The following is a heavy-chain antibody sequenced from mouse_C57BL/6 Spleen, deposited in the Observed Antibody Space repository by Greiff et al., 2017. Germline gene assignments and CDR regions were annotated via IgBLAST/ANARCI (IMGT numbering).Heavy chain of an antibody. D-gene: IGHD2-2*01. J-gene: IGHJ2*01. V-gene: IGHV1-82*01. Sequence: VQLVESGPELVKPGASVTISCKASGYAFSSSWMNWVKQRPGKGLEWIGRLYPGDGDTNYNGKFKGKATLTADKSSSTAYMQLSSLTSEDSAVYFCAIYYGYDAGLYYFDYWGQGTTLTVSS. CDR2: LYPGDGDT. CDR3: AIYYGYDAGLYYFDY. CDR1: GYAFSSSW.